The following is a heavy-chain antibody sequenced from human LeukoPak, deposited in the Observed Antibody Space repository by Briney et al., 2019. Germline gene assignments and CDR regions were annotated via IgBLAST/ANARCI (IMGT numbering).Heavy chain of an antibody. CDR1: GGSLNSYS. Sequence: SETLSLTCTVSGGSLNSYSWGWFRQPAGKGLEWIGHFFTSGSTKYNPSLKSRLSMPVDTSQNQFSLRLTSVTAADTAIYYCARVSSSQTEEGYWGQGTLVTVSS. CDR3: ARVSSSQTEEGY. J-gene: IGHJ4*02. CDR2: FFTSGST. D-gene: IGHD6-13*01. V-gene: IGHV4-4*07.